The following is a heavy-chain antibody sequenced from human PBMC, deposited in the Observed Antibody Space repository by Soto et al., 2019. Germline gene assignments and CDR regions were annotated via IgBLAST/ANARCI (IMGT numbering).Heavy chain of an antibody. CDR2: TYYKSKWYT. CDR1: GDSVSSNTAA. Sequence: SQTLSLTCAISGDSVSSNTAAWNWIRQSPSRGLEWLGRTYYKSKWYTDYAISVKSRITITPDTSKNQFSLELNSVTPDDTAVYYCVRERKYQLLSWYWFDPWGQGSLVTVSS. J-gene: IGHJ5*02. CDR3: VRERKYQLLSWYWFDP. V-gene: IGHV6-1*01. D-gene: IGHD2-2*01.